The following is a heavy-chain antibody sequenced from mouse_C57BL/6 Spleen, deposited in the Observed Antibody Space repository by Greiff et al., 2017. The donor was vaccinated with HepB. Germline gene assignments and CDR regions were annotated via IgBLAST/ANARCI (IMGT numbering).Heavy chain of an antibody. Sequence: VKLMESGAELVRPGASVTLSCKASGYTFTDYEMHWVKQTPVHGLEWIGAIDPETGGTAYNQKFKGKAILTADKSSRTAYMELRSLTSADSAVYYCTSPTSYYYGSSSWCAYWGQGTLVTVSA. J-gene: IGHJ3*01. CDR2: IDPETGGT. V-gene: IGHV1-15*01. CDR1: GYTFTDYE. D-gene: IGHD1-1*01. CDR3: TSPTSYYYGSSSWCAY.